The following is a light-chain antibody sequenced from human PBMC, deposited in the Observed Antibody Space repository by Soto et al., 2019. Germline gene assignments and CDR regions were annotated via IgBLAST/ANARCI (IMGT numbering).Light chain of an antibody. V-gene: IGKV1-5*03. J-gene: IGKJ4*01. CDR2: KAS. CDR1: QRISSF. CDR3: QHYNSYPLT. Sequence: DIQMTQSPSTLSASVGDRVTITCRASQRISSFLAWYQQKPGKAPKFLIYKASTLEGGVPSRFSGSGSGTEFTLTLSSLQPDDLAPYYSQHYNSYPLTFGGGTKVEIK.